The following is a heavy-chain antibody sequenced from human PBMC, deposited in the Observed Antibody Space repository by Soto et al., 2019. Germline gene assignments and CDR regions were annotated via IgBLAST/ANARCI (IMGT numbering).Heavy chain of an antibody. V-gene: IGHV3-15*07. CDR1: GFTFSNAW. CDR2: IKSKTDGGTT. CDR3: TTVDLYDSSGYYPPAYYFDY. Sequence: GGSLRLSCAASGFTFSNAWMNWVRQAPGKGLEWVGRIKSKTDGGTTDYAAPVKGRFTISRDDSKNTLYLQMNSLKTEDTAVYYCTTVDLYDSSGYYPPAYYFDYWGQGTLVTVSS. D-gene: IGHD3-22*01. J-gene: IGHJ4*02.